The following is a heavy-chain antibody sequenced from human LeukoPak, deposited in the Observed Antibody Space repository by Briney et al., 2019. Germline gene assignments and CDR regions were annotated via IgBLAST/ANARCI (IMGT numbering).Heavy chain of an antibody. Sequence: GGSLRLSCVASGFTCGNYWMSWVRQAPGKGLEFVANIKRDGSYKNYVDSVKGRFTISRDNAENSVHLQMHSLRAEDTAIYYCARDPGSSSFDYWGQGALVIVSS. CDR3: ARDPGSSSFDY. CDR2: IKRDGSYK. CDR1: GFTCGNYW. V-gene: IGHV3-7*01. D-gene: IGHD6-13*01. J-gene: IGHJ4*01.